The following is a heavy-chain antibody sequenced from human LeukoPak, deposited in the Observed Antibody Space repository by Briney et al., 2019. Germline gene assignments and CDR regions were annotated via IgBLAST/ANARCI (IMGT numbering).Heavy chain of an antibody. D-gene: IGHD3-22*01. CDR3: ARVSGYSSY. V-gene: IGHV4-59*01. J-gene: IGHJ4*02. Sequence: PSETLSLTCTVSGGSISSYYWSWIRQPPGKGLEWIGYIYYSGSTNYNPSLTSRVTISVDTSKNQFSLKLSSVTAADTAVYYCARVSGYSSYWGQGTLVTVSS. CDR2: IYYSGST. CDR1: GGSISSYY.